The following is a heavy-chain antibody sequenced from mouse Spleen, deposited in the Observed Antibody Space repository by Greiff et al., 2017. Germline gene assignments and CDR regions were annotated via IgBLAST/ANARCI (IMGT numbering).Heavy chain of an antibody. CDR2: IDPETGGT. D-gene: IGHD2-14*01. CDR3: TRWVRHYAMDY. J-gene: IGHJ4*01. Sequence: QVHVKQSGAELVRPGASVTLSCKASGYTFTDYEMHWVKQTPVHGLEWIGAIDPETGGTAYNQKFKGKAILTADKSSSTAYMELRSLTSEDSAVYYCTRWVRHYAMDYWGQGTSVTVSS. V-gene: IGHV1-15*01. CDR1: GYTFTDYE.